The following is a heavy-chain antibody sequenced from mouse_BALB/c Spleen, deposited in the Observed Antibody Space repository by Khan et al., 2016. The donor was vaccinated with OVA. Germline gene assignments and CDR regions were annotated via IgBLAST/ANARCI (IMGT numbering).Heavy chain of an antibody. J-gene: IGHJ3*01. Sequence: EVQLQQSRAELLKPGASVKLSCTSSDFNIKDTYMHWVKQRPEQGLEWIGRIDTANGDTKYDPKFQGKATITADTSSNTAYLQLSSLTSEDTAVYYCATRYGNPFAYWGQGTLVTVSA. CDR1: DFNIKDTY. CDR2: IDTANGDT. CDR3: ATRYGNPFAY. D-gene: IGHD2-1*01. V-gene: IGHV14-3*02.